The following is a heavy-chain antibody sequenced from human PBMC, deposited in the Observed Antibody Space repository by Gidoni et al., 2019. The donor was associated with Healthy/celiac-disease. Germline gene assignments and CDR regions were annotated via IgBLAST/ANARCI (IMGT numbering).Heavy chain of an antibody. V-gene: IGHV1-69*06. J-gene: IGHJ4*02. D-gene: IGHD2-15*01. CDR1: GGTFRSYA. CDR3: ARELVGYCSGGSCYRGVDY. Sequence: QVQLVQSGAEVKKPGSSVKVSCKASGGTFRSYAISWVRQAPGQGLEWMGGIIPIFGTANYAQKCKGRVTMTADKSTSTAYMELSSLRSEDTAVYYCARELVGYCSGGSCYRGVDYWGQGTLVTVSS. CDR2: IIPIFGTA.